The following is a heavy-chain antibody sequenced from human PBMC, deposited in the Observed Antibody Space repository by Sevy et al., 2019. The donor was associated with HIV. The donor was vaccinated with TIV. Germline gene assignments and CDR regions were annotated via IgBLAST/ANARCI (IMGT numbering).Heavy chain of an antibody. CDR2: IYYDGSA. CDR3: ASLGKYYQGPFDF. D-gene: IGHD3-10*01. V-gene: IGHV4-39*01. J-gene: IGHJ4*02. Sequence: SETLSLTCIVSGGSISDSTYYWGWLRQPPGKGLEWIGNIYYDGSAYYNPPLKSRVSISVDTSKNRFSLKLNSVTGADTAVYYCASLGKYYQGPFDFWGQGTLVTVSS. CDR1: GGSISDSTYY.